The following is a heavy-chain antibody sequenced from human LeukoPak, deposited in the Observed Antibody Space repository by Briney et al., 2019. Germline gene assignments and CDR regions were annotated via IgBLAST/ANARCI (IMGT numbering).Heavy chain of an antibody. Sequence: SVKVSCKASGGAFSSYAISWVRQAPGQGLEWMGGIIPIFGTANYAQKFQGRVTITADESTSTAYMELSSLRSEDTAVYYCARERARYSSVAFDIWGQGTMVTVSS. V-gene: IGHV1-69*13. CDR1: GGAFSSYA. D-gene: IGHD5-18*01. CDR2: IIPIFGTA. CDR3: ARERARYSSVAFDI. J-gene: IGHJ3*02.